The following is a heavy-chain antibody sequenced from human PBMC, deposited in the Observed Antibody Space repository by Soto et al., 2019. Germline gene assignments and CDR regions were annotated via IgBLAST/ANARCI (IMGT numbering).Heavy chain of an antibody. D-gene: IGHD3-10*01. J-gene: IGHJ4*02. Sequence: NPSETLSLTCTVSGGSISSYYWSWVRQPPGKGLEWIAYIYYTGSTNYNPSLKSRVTISVDTSKNQFSLKLSSVTAADTAVYYCARRPLSSYYFDYWGQGTLVTVSS. V-gene: IGHV4-59*08. CDR3: ARRPLSSYYFDY. CDR2: IYYTGST. CDR1: GGSISSYY.